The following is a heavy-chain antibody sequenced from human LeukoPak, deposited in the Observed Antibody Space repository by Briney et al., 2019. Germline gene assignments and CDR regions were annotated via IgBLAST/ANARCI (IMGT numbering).Heavy chain of an antibody. Sequence: PGGSLRLSCATSGFRFVDYGLSWVRQAPGKGLEWLSAINWNGGITEYADSVKGRFTIYRDNAKNSLYLQMDSLRAEDTAFYYCARDRMGTSYSVSHFDSWGQGTLVTVSS. CDR1: GFRFVDYG. CDR2: INWNGGIT. D-gene: IGHD6-13*01. V-gene: IGHV3-20*04. J-gene: IGHJ4*02. CDR3: ARDRMGTSYSVSHFDS.